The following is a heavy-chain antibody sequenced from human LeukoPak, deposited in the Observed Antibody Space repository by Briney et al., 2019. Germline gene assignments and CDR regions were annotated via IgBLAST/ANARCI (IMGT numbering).Heavy chain of an antibody. CDR3: ARAYCSAGSCYSGDIDAFDI. CDR2: TYYRSKWYN. J-gene: IGHJ3*02. Sequence: SQTLSLTCAISGDSVSSNSAAWNWIRQSPSRGFEWLGRTYYRSKWYNDYAVSVKSRITINPDTSKNQFSLQLNSVTPEDTAVYYCARAYCSAGSCYSGDIDAFDIWGQGTMVTVSS. V-gene: IGHV6-1*01. D-gene: IGHD2-15*01. CDR1: GDSVSSNSAA.